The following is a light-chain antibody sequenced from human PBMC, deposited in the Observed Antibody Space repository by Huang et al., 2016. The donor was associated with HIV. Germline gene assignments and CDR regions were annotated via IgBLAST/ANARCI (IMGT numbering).Light chain of an antibody. J-gene: IGKJ2*01. CDR2: GAS. V-gene: IGKV3-15*01. CDR1: QSVGST. Sequence: IVMTQSPGTLSVSPGERATLSCRASQSVGSTLAWDQQKPGQSPRLLIYGASTRATGIPARFSGSGSGTEFTLTISSLQSEDFAVYYCQQYYKLYTFGQGTKLEIK. CDR3: QQYYKLYT.